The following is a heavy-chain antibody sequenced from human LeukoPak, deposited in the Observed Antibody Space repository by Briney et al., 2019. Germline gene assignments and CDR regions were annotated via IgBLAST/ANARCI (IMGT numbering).Heavy chain of an antibody. CDR1: GFNFDNFA. Sequence: GGSLXLSCVVSGFNFDNFAMHWVRXAPGKXLEWVAFXRYDGSNKYYADSVKGRFTISRDNSKNTLYLQMNSLRAEDTAVYYCAKGESMYSGSYFSFDYWGQGTLVTVSS. V-gene: IGHV3-30*02. D-gene: IGHD1-26*01. J-gene: IGHJ4*02. CDR3: AKGESMYSGSYFSFDY. CDR2: XRYDGSNK.